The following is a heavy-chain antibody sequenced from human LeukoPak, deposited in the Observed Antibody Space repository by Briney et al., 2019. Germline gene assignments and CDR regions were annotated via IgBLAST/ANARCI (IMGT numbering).Heavy chain of an antibody. CDR2: VSGSGGDT. CDR1: GFTFSSYA. CDR3: AKGLTPFASWTSRAKGMAVAAFDS. D-gene: IGHD6-19*01. J-gene: IGHJ4*02. V-gene: IGHV3-23*01. Sequence: GGSLRLSCGASGFTFSSYALSWVPQAPGKGLEWVSSVSGSGGDTYYVDSVKGRFTISRDNSKNTLYVQMISVRAEDTAVYYCAKGLTPFASWTSRAKGMAVAAFDSWGQGTLVTVSS.